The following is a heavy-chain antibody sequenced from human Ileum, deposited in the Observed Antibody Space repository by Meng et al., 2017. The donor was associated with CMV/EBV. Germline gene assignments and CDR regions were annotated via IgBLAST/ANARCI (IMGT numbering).Heavy chain of an antibody. J-gene: IGHJ4*02. D-gene: IGHD2-2*01. CDR3: ARSVVVPAASDY. V-gene: IGHV3-64*02. Sequence: GESLKISCAASGFTFSSYAMHWVRQAPGKGLEYVSAISSNGGSTYYADSVKGKFTISRDNSKNTLYLQMGSLRAEDMAVYYCARSVVVPAASDYWGQGTLVTVSS. CDR1: GFTFSSYA. CDR2: ISSNGGST.